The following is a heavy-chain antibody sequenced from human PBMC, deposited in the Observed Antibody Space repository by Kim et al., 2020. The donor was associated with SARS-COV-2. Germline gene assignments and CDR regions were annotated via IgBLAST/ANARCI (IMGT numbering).Heavy chain of an antibody. CDR1: GITFSNFN. J-gene: IGHJ1*01. D-gene: IGHD2-15*01. V-gene: IGHV3-48*02. CDR3: ARWQRGGPAEYFQH. Sequence: GGSLRLSCAASGITFSNFNMNWVRQAPGKGLEWVSYISTSSTTIYYADSVKGRFTISRDNDKISLYLQMNNLRDEDTAVYYCARWQRGGPAEYFQHWGQGTLVTVSS. CDR2: ISTSSTTI.